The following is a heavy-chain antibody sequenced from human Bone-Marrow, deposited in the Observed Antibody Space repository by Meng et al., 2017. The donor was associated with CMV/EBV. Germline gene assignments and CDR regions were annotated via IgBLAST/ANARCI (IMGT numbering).Heavy chain of an antibody. CDR1: GFTFSSYA. CDR2: ISGSGGST. Sequence: GGYLRLSCAASGFTFSSYAMSWVRQAPGKGLEWVSAISGSGGSTYYADSVKGRFTISRENAKNSLYLQMNSLRAGDTAVYYCAKGDYYYGMDVWGQGTTVTVSS. V-gene: IGHV3-23*01. D-gene: IGHD3-16*01. J-gene: IGHJ6*02. CDR3: AKGDYYYGMDV.